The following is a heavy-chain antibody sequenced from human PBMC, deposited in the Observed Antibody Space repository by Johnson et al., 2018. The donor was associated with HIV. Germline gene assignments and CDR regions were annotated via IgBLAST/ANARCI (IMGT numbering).Heavy chain of an antibody. CDR1: GFNFTHYG. D-gene: IGHD6-13*01. V-gene: IGHV3-30*02. CDR3: ASGQLVRRHDAFDM. CDR2: IKFDGNNK. Sequence: QVQLVESGGGVVQPGGSLRLSCGTSGFNFTHYGFHWVRQAPGKGLDWVAFIKFDGNNKYYADYGKGRFSISRDSTKNTLSLQMNSLRAEDTAIYYCASGQLVRRHDAFDMWGQGTRVTVS. J-gene: IGHJ3*02.